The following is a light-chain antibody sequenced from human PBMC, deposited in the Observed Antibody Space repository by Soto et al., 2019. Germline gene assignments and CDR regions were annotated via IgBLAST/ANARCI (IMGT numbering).Light chain of an antibody. Sequence: IQMTHSPSSLSASVGDRVTITCRASQGIRNDFGWYQQKPGKAPKLLIYAASSLQSGVPSRFSGSASDTDFTLTTSSLQHDDFATYSSLQDYNYTRTFGQGTKVDIK. J-gene: IGKJ1*01. V-gene: IGKV1-6*01. CDR1: QGIRND. CDR3: LQDYNYTRT. CDR2: AAS.